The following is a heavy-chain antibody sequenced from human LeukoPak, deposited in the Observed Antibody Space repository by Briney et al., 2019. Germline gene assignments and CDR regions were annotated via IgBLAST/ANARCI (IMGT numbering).Heavy chain of an antibody. CDR2: IYSGGST. Sequence: GGSLRLSCAASGFTVSSNFMSWVRQAPGKGLEWVSVIYSGGSTYYADSVKGRFIISRDNSKNTLYLQMNGLRPEDTAVYYCARVDGVTRFDPWGQGTLVTVSS. J-gene: IGHJ5*02. D-gene: IGHD2-21*02. CDR3: ARVDGVTRFDP. V-gene: IGHV3-66*01. CDR1: GFTVSSNF.